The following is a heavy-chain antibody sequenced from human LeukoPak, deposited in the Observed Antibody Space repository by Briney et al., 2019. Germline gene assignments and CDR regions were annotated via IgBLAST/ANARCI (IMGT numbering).Heavy chain of an antibody. V-gene: IGHV4-61*02. Sequence: SETLSLTCTVSGGSISSGSYYWSWIRQPAGKGLEWIGRIYTSGSTNYNPSLKSRVTMSVDTSKNQFSLKLSSVTAADTAVYYCAREQLVRHYYYYYMDVWGKGTTVTVSS. D-gene: IGHD6-6*01. J-gene: IGHJ6*03. CDR3: AREQLVRHYYYYYMDV. CDR1: GGSISSGSYY. CDR2: IYTSGST.